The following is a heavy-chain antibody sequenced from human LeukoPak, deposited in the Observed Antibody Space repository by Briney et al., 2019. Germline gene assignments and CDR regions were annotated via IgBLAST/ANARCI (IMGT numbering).Heavy chain of an antibody. CDR2: IYSGGST. V-gene: IGHV3-66*01. Sequence: PGGSLRLSCAASGFTVSSNYMSWVRQAPGKELEWVSVIYSGGSTYYADSVKGRFTISRDNSKNTLYLQMNSLRAEDTAVYYCARDGVTTLSMDVWGQGTTVTVSS. CDR1: GFTVSSNY. D-gene: IGHD4-17*01. CDR3: ARDGVTTLSMDV. J-gene: IGHJ6*02.